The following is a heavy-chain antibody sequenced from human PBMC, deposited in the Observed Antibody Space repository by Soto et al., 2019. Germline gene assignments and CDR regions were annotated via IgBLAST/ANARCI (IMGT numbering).Heavy chain of an antibody. D-gene: IGHD2-21*02. CDR2: IHYSGTT. V-gene: IGHV4-31*03. CDR3: AALTATYWNFSI. Sequence: SEPLSLTCTVSGDSITAGGDCWAWIRQHPEKGLEWLGYIHYSGTTDYNPSLKSRLTVSVDTSKNQFSLSLSSVTAADTAIYYCAALTATYWNFSIWGRGTLVTVSS. J-gene: IGHJ2*01. CDR1: GDSITAGGDC.